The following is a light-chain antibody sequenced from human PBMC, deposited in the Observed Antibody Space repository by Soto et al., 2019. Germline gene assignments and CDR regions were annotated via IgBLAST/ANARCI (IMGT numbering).Light chain of an antibody. V-gene: IGKV1-39*01. CDR2: TAS. Sequence: DMEMNQPPSSLSASVGDRVTITCRASQSISNYLNWYQHKPGKVPKLLIYTASSLQSGFPTRFSGAGSRTHFTLTINSLQPEDFATYYCQQSYGTPLTFGGGTKLEIK. J-gene: IGKJ4*01. CDR1: QSISNY. CDR3: QQSYGTPLT.